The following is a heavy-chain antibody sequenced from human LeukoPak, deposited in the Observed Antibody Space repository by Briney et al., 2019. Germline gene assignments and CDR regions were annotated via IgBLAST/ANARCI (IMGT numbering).Heavy chain of an antibody. D-gene: IGHD3-3*01. J-gene: IGHJ6*03. V-gene: IGHV4-61*02. CDR3: ARDQEYYDFWSGHYYYYYMDV. CDR2: IYTSGST. Sequence: SQTLSLTCTVSGGSISSGSYYWSWIRQPAGKGLEWIGRIYTSGSTNYNPSLKSRVTMSVDTSKNQFSLKLSSVTAADTAVYYCARDQEYYDFWSGHYYYYYMDVWGKGTTVTVSS. CDR1: GGSISSGSYY.